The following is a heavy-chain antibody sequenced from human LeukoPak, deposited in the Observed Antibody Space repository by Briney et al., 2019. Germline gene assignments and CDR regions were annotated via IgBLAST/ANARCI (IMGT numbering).Heavy chain of an antibody. CDR1: GWAISPYV. J-gene: IGHJ5*02. D-gene: IGHD3-22*01. CDR3: AKMGAYYDSSGYSRWFEP. V-gene: IGHV4-4*09. CDR2: IYSDETT. Sequence: SDTLSLTCTVSGWAISPYVWHWIRQPPGKGLEWIGYIYSDETTNYNPSLKGRVTISLDWSKSQFSLELNSVTAADTAVYFCAKMGAYYDSSGYSRWFEPWGQGILVTVSS.